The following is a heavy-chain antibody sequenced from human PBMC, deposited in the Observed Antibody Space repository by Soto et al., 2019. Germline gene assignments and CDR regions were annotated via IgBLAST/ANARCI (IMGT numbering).Heavy chain of an antibody. CDR2: ISGSGGST. V-gene: IGHV3-23*01. CDR1: GFTFSSYA. Sequence: EVQLLESGGGLVQPGGSLRLSCAASGFTFSSYAMSWVRQAPGKGLEWVSAISGSGGSTYYADSVKGRFTISRDNSKNTLYLQMNSLRAEDTAVYYCANGRGKYYYYYYGMDVWGQGITVTVSS. CDR3: ANGRGKYYYYYYGMDV. J-gene: IGHJ6*02.